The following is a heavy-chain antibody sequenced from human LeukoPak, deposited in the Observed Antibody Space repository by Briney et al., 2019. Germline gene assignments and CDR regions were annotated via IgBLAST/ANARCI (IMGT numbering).Heavy chain of an antibody. Sequence: GGSLRLSCAASGFTFSGSSIHWVRQASGKGLEWVGLIRTQANIYATAYAASVTGRFTISRDDSKDTSYLQMNSLRTEDTGFYYCAKDLGPRGVGATPQYWGQGTVVIVSS. J-gene: IGHJ4*02. CDR2: IRTQANIYAT. D-gene: IGHD1-26*01. CDR3: AKDLGPRGVGATPQY. CDR1: GFTFSGSS. V-gene: IGHV3-73*01.